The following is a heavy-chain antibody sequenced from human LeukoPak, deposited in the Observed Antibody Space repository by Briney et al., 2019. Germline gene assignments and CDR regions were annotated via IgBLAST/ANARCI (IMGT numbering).Heavy chain of an antibody. CDR3: ARDRRRGTTNWFDP. J-gene: IGHJ5*02. CDR1: GGAFSSYA. V-gene: IGHV1-69*13. D-gene: IGHD1-7*01. CDR2: IIPIFGTA. Sequence: SVKVSCKASGGAFSSYAISWVRQAPGQGLEWMGGIIPIFGTANYAQKFQGRVTITADESTSTAYMELSSLRSEDTAEYYCARDRRRGTTNWFDPWGQGTLVTVSS.